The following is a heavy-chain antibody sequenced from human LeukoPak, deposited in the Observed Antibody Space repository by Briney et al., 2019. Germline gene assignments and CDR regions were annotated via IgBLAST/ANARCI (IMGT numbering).Heavy chain of an antibody. D-gene: IGHD3/OR15-3a*01. CDR1: GFTFSSYA. V-gene: IGHV3-66*04. Sequence: GGSLRLSCAASGFTFSSYAMSWVRQAPGKGLEWVSVIYSGGSTYYADSVKGRFTISRDNSKNTLYLQMNSLRAEDTAVYYCARQTGSGLFILPGGQGTLVTVSS. CDR2: IYSGGST. CDR3: ARQTGSGLFILP. J-gene: IGHJ4*02.